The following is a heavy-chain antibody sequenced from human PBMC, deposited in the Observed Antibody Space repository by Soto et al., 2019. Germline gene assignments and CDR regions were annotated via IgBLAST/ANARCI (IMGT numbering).Heavy chain of an antibody. V-gene: IGHV3-21*01. CDR1: GFTFSSYS. D-gene: IGHD6-6*01. CDR2: ISSSSSYI. CDR3: ARDRCDSSSALAFHFDY. J-gene: IGHJ4*02. Sequence: LRLSCAASGFTFSSYSMNWVRQAPGKGLEWVSSISSSSSYIYYADSVKGRFTISRDNAKNSLYLHMNSLRAEDTAVYYCARDRCDSSSALAFHFDYWGQGTLVTVSS.